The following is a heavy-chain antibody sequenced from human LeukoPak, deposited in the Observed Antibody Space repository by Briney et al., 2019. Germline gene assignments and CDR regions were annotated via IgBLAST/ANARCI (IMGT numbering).Heavy chain of an antibody. CDR1: GYTFTSYD. J-gene: IGHJ4*02. CDR3: ARDRSSGWMNQLEITFDY. D-gene: IGHD6-19*01. V-gene: IGHV1-8*01. CDR2: MNPNSGNT. Sequence: ASVKVSCKASGYTFTSYDINWVRQATGQGLEWMGWMNPNSGNTGYAQKFQGRVTMTRNTSISTAYMELSSLRSEDTAVYYCARDRSSGWMNQLEITFDYWGQGTLVTVSS.